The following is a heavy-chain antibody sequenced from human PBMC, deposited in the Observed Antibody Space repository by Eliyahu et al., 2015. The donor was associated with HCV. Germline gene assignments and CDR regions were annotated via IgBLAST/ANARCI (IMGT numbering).Heavy chain of an antibody. J-gene: IGHJ4*02. CDR3: AKSFVDTAMAFDY. Sequence: EVQLVESGGGLVQPGRSLXLSCAAXGFTFDDYAXHWXRQAPGKGLEWVSGISWNSGSIGXADSVKGRFTISRDNAKNSLYLQMNSLRAEDTALYYCAKSFVDTAMAFDYWGQGTLVTVSS. CDR1: GFTFDDYA. CDR2: ISWNSGSI. D-gene: IGHD5-18*01. V-gene: IGHV3-9*01.